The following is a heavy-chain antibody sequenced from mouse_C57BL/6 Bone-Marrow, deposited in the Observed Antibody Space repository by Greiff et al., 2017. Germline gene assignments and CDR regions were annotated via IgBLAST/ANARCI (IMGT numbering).Heavy chain of an antibody. V-gene: IGHV1-62-2*01. J-gene: IGHJ3*01. CDR2: FYPGSGSI. D-gene: IGHD1-1*01. CDR3: ARHSYYYGSTRAWFAY. CDR1: GYTFTEYT. Sequence: QVHVKQSGAELVKPGASVKLSCKASGYTFTEYTIHWVKQRSGQGLEWIGWFYPGSGSIKYNEKFKDKATLTADKSSSTVYMELSRLTSEDSAVYFCARHSYYYGSTRAWFAYWGQGTLVTVSA.